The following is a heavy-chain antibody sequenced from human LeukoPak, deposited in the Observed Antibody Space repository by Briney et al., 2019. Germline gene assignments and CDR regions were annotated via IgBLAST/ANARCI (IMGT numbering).Heavy chain of an antibody. CDR1: GASISSRSYH. CDR2: IYYNRDT. Sequence: PSETLSLTCTISGASISSRSYHWGWIRQPPGKGLEWVGSIYYNRDTYYSPSLKSRLTISVDTSKNQFSLKLSSVTAADTAVYYCARHNGDSLDDTFDIWGQGTLVTVSS. V-gene: IGHV4-39*01. D-gene: IGHD4-17*01. CDR3: ARHNGDSLDDTFDI. J-gene: IGHJ3*02.